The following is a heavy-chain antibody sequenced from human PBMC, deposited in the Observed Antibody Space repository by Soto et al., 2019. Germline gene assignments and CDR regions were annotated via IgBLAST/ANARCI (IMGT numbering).Heavy chain of an antibody. J-gene: IGHJ5*02. Sequence: QVQLQESGPGLVKPSQTLSLTCTVSGGSXSXGXXXXXXXRQHPGKGLEWIGYIYYRGSTYYNPSLKSRVTISVDTSKNQFSLKLTSXTAADTAVYYCARSVFPWGQGTLVTVSS. CDR1: GGSXSXGXXX. CDR3: ARSVFP. V-gene: IGHV4-31*03. CDR2: IYYRGST.